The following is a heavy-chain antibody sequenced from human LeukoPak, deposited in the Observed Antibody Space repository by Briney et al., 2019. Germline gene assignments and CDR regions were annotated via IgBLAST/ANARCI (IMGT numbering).Heavy chain of an antibody. Sequence: GGSLRLSCAASGFTFGSYAMSWVRQAPGKGLEWVSGISGSGGSTFYADSVKGRFTISRDNSKSTLSLQMNSLRAEDTAVYYCAKALLRNSWTLDYWGQGTLVTVSS. V-gene: IGHV3-23*01. CDR2: ISGSGGST. J-gene: IGHJ4*02. CDR3: AKALLRNSWTLDY. D-gene: IGHD6-13*01. CDR1: GFTFGSYA.